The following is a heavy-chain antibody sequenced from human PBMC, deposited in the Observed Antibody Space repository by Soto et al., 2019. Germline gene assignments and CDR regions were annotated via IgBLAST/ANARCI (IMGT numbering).Heavy chain of an antibody. J-gene: IGHJ5*02. Sequence: QVQLVQSGAEVKKPGASVKVSCKASGYTFTSYGISWVRQSPGQGLEWMGWISAYNGNTNNAQKFPGRVAVTTDTSTSTAYMELMNLRSDDTAVYYCARTSGYSSTDNWFDPWGQGTLVTVSS. CDR2: ISAYNGNT. V-gene: IGHV1-18*01. CDR3: ARTSGYSSTDNWFDP. CDR1: GYTFTSYG. D-gene: IGHD6-13*01.